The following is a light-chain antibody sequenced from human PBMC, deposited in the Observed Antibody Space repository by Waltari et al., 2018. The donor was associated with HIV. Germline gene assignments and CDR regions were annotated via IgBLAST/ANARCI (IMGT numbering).Light chain of an antibody. CDR1: SSNIGSNT. CDR2: SNN. J-gene: IGLJ2*01. V-gene: IGLV1-44*01. Sequence: QSVLTQPPSASGTPGQRLTISCSGRSSNIGSNTVNWYPQLPGTAPKLLIYSNNQRPSGVPDRFSGSKSGTSASLAISGLQSEDEADYYCAAWDDSLNGVVFGGGTKLTVL. CDR3: AAWDDSLNGVV.